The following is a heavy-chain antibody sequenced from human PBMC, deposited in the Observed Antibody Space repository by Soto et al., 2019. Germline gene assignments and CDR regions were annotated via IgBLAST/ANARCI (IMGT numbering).Heavy chain of an antibody. CDR3: AKDNYFGSWTSYNFFDC. V-gene: IGHV3-23*01. Sequence: GGSLRLSCAASGFTLSSHAMTWVRQAPGKGLEWVSGISSSGINTFYADSVKGRFTISRDKSKNTLFLQMSSLRVEDTAIYYCAKDNYFGSWTSYNFFDCWGQGTLVTVSS. CDR1: GFTLSSHA. CDR2: ISSSGINT. D-gene: IGHD3-10*01. J-gene: IGHJ4*02.